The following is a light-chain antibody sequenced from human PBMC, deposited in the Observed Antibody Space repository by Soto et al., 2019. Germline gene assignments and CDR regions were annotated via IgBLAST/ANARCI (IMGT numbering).Light chain of an antibody. CDR3: QQYGSSPPMYT. CDR1: QSVSSSY. Sequence: EIVLTQSPGTLSLSPGERATLSCRASQSVSSSYLAWYQQKPGQAPRLLIYGASSRATGIPDRFSGSGSGTAFALTISRLAPEDFAVYYCQQYGSSPPMYTFGQGTKLEIK. J-gene: IGKJ2*01. V-gene: IGKV3-20*01. CDR2: GAS.